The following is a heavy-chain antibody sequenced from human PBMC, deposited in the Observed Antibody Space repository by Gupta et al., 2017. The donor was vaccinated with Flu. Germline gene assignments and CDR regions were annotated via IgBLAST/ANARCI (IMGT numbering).Heavy chain of an antibody. J-gene: IGHJ4*02. CDR2: LHPNTGRP. Sequence: GFYLHCVSQAPGQGLELLGRLHPNTGRPNFAQRLQGSFTLTRATSISTAFMDLRSLTSDDTAISYCARDTYDFWRAYFRLWGPGTLITVSS. D-gene: IGHD3-3*01. CDR1: GFY. V-gene: IGHV1-2*06. CDR3: ARDTYDFWRAYFRL.